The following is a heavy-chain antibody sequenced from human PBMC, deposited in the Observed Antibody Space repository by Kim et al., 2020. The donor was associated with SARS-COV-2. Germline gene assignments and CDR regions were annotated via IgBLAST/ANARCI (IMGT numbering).Heavy chain of an antibody. CDR2: ISYDGSNK. Sequence: GGSLRLSCAASGFTFSSYAMHWVRQAPGKGLEWVAVISYDGSNKYYADSVKGRFTISRDNSKNTLYLQMNSLRAEDTAVYYCARDHIAVAGGRFDYWGQGTLVTVSS. V-gene: IGHV3-30*04. D-gene: IGHD6-19*01. CDR1: GFTFSSYA. CDR3: ARDHIAVAGGRFDY. J-gene: IGHJ4*02.